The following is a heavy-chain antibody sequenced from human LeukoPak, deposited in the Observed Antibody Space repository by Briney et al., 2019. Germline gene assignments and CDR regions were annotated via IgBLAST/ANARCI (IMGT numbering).Heavy chain of an antibody. CDR2: INAGNGNT. D-gene: IGHD3-16*01. CDR1: GYTFTSYA. J-gene: IGHJ2*01. Sequence: GASVKVSCKASGYTFTSYAMHWVRQAPGQRLEWMGWINAGNGNTKYSQKFQGRVTITRDTSASTAYMELSSLRSEDTAVHYCARARYYDVWYFDLWGRGTLVTVSS. V-gene: IGHV1-3*01. CDR3: ARARYYDVWYFDL.